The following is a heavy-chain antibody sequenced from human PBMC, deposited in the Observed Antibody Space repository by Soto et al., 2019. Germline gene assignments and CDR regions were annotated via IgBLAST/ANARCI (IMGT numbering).Heavy chain of an antibody. D-gene: IGHD1-26*01. V-gene: IGHV3-30*04. Sequence: PGGSLRLSCAGSRFTFSSYAMHWVRQAPGKGLEWVSVISPGGSDTFYAESVKGRFTVSRDNSKNTMYVQMNSLRPEDTAIYYCARDGGSPGNYYSASDSWGQGTMVTVS. CDR1: RFTFSSYA. CDR3: ARDGGSPGNYYSASDS. CDR2: ISPGGSDT. J-gene: IGHJ3*01.